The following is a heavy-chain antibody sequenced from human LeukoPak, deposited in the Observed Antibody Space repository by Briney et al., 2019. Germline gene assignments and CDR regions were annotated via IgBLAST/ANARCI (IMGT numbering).Heavy chain of an antibody. CDR2: MNPNSGNT. CDR3: ARDDYGDLQYFEN. J-gene: IGHJ4*02. CDR1: GYTFTSYD. D-gene: IGHD4-17*01. V-gene: IGHV1-8*01. Sequence: GASVKVSCKASGYTFTSYDINWVRQATGQGLEWMGWMNPNSGNTGYAQKFQGRVTMTRDTSISTAYMELSRLRSDDTAVYYCARDDYGDLQYFENWGQGTLVTASS.